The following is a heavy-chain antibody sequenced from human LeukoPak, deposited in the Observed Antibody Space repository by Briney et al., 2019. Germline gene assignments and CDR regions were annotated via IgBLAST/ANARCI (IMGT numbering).Heavy chain of an antibody. CDR3: AREQQWLTTYYFDY. J-gene: IGHJ4*02. Sequence: GGSLRLSCAASGFTFDDYGMSWVRQAPGKGLEWVSGINWNGGSTGYADSVKGRFTISRDNAKNSLYLQINSLRAEDTALYYCAREQQWLTTYYFDYWGQGTLVTVSS. V-gene: IGHV3-20*04. CDR2: INWNGGST. CDR1: GFTFDDYG. D-gene: IGHD6-19*01.